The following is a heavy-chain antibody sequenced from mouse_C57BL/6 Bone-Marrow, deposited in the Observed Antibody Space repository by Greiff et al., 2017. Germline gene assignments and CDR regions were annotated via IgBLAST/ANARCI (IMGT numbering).Heavy chain of an antibody. V-gene: IGHV1-64*01. CDR3: ARSRLDDGYDAWFAY. CDR1: GYTFTSYW. CDR2: IHPNSGST. D-gene: IGHD2-2*01. J-gene: IGHJ3*01. Sequence: QVQLQQPGAELVKPGASVKLSCKASGYTFTSYWLHWVKQRPGQGLEWIGMIHPNSGSTNYNEKFKSKATLTVDKSSSTAYMQLSSLTSDDAAVYDCARSRLDDGYDAWFAYWGQGTLVTVSA.